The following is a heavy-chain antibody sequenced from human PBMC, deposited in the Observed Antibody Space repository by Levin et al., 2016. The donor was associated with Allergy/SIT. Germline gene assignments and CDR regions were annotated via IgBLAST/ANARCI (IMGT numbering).Heavy chain of an antibody. D-gene: IGHD1-26*01. CDR2: IIPLLDTT. V-gene: IGHV1-69*08. J-gene: IGHJ6*02. CDR1: GGTFSSYS. CDR3: ARDYNEGDLLGYYVMDV. Sequence: SVKVSCKASGGTFSSYSISWVRQAPGQGLEWMGGIIPLLDTTNYAPNFQGRVTITADKSTSTAYMELTSLRSEDTAVYYCARDYNEGDLLGYYVMDVWGQGTTVTVSS.